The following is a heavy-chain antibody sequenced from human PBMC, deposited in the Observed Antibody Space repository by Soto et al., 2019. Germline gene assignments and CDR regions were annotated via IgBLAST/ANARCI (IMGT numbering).Heavy chain of an antibody. Sequence: QLQLQESGPGLVKPSETLSLTCTVSGGSISSSSYYWGWIRQPPGKGLEWIGSIYYSGSTYYNPALKRRVTISVDTSQNQFSLKLSSVTAADTAVYYCARRRFYCSGGSCYPPWGAGGAFDIWGQGTMVTVSS. CDR2: IYYSGST. V-gene: IGHV4-39*01. CDR1: GGSISSSSYY. J-gene: IGHJ3*02. D-gene: IGHD2-15*01. CDR3: ARRRFYCSGGSCYPPWGAGGAFDI.